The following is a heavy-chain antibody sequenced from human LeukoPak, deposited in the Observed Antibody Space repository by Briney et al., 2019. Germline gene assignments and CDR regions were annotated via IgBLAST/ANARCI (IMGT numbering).Heavy chain of an antibody. CDR3: ATHLEWLISHQFDP. J-gene: IGHJ5*02. Sequence: PSETLSLTCAVSGYSISSGYYWGWIRQPPGKGLEWIGSTYHSGSTYYNPSLKSRVTISVDTSKNQFSLKLSSVTAADTAVYYCATHLEWLISHQFDPWGQGTLVTVSS. V-gene: IGHV4-38-2*01. CDR1: GYSISSGYY. CDR2: TYHSGST. D-gene: IGHD3-3*01.